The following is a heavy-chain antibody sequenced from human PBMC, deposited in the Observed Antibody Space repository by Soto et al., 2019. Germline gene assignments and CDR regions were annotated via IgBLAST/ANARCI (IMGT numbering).Heavy chain of an antibody. CDR2: MNPNSGNT. J-gene: IGHJ4*02. CDR3: AKDRAHSRYFPNYYFDY. D-gene: IGHD3-9*01. Sequence: ASVKVSCKASGYTFTSYDINWVRQATGQGLEWMGWMNPNSGNTGYAQKFQGRVTMTRNTSISTAYMELSSLRSEDTAVYYCAKDRAHSRYFPNYYFDYWGQGTLVTVSS. V-gene: IGHV1-8*01. CDR1: GYTFTSYD.